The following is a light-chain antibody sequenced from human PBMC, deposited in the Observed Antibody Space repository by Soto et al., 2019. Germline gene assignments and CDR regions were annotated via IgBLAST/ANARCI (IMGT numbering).Light chain of an antibody. Sequence: DIVLTQSPDSLAVSLGERATINCKSSQSVLYSSNNENYLAWYQQKPGQPPKLLIYWASTRESGVPDRFSGSGSGTDFTLTNSSLQAADVAVYYCQQYSSIPLSFGGGTKVEIK. CDR3: QQYSSIPLS. V-gene: IGKV4-1*01. J-gene: IGKJ4*01. CDR2: WAS. CDR1: QSVLYSSNNENY.